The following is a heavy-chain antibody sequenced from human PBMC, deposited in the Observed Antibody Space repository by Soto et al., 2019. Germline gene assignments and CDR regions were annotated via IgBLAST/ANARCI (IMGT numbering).Heavy chain of an antibody. V-gene: IGHV2-70*01. CDR2: IDWDDDK. Sequence: SGPTLVNPTRTLTLTCTFSGFSPSTSGMCVSWIRQPPGKALEWLALIDWDDDKYYSTSLKTRLTISKDTSKNQVVLTMTNMDPVDTATYYCARIITTTYYYGMDVWGQGTTVTVSS. J-gene: IGHJ6*02. CDR3: ARIITTTYYYGMDV. CDR1: GFSPSTSGMC. D-gene: IGHD1-1*01.